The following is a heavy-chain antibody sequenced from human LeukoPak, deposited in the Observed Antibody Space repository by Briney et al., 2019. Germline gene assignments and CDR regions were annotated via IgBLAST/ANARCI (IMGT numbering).Heavy chain of an antibody. CDR1: GFTVSSNY. CDR3: AKDRGDYGSGRSPYGMDV. J-gene: IGHJ6*02. D-gene: IGHD3-10*01. V-gene: IGHV3-53*01. Sequence: GGSLRLSCAASGFTVSSNYMSWVRQAPGKGLEWVSVIYSGGSTYYADSVKGRFTISRDNSKNTLYLQMNSLRAEDTAVYYCAKDRGDYGSGRSPYGMDVWGQGTTVTVSS. CDR2: IYSGGST.